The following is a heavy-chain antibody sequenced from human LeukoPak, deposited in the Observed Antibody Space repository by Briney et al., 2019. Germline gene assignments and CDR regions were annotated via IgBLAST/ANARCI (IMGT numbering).Heavy chain of an antibody. CDR1: GFTFSSYA. J-gene: IGHJ4*02. D-gene: IGHD3-22*01. CDR3: AKDRPNYYDSSGHYYRRNGDY. Sequence: GGSLRLSCAASGFTFSSYAMSWVRRAPGKGLEWVSSITSSGGSTYYAGSVKGQFTISRDNSKNTVYLQMNSLRAEDTAVYYCAKDRPNYYDSSGHYYRRNGDYWGQGTLVTVSS. V-gene: IGHV3-23*01. CDR2: ITSSGGST.